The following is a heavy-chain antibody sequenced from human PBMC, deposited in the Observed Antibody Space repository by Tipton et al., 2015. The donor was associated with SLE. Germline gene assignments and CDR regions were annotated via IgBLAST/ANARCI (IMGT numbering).Heavy chain of an antibody. CDR2: TYYRSKWYN. D-gene: IGHD6-19*01. CDR3: ARDRPVAVAGTEAFDI. J-gene: IGHJ3*02. CDR1: GDSVSSNSAA. Sequence: TLSLTCAISGDSVSSNSAAWNWIRQSPSRGLEWLGRTYYRSKWYNDYAVSVKSRITINPDTSKNQFSLQLNSVTPEDTAVYYCARDRPVAVAGTEAFDIWSQGTMVTVSS. V-gene: IGHV6-1*01.